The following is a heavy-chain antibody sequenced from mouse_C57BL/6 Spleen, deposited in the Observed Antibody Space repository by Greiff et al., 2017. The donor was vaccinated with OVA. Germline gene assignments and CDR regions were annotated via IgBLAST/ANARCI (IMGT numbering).Heavy chain of an antibody. J-gene: IGHJ2*01. D-gene: IGHD2-14*01. CDR3: ARGGYYYRSYFDY. V-gene: IGHV1-26*01. CDR1: GYTFTDYY. Sequence: VQLQQSGPELVKPGASVKISCKASGYTFTDYYMNWVKQSHGKSLEWIGDINPNNGGTSYNQKFKGKATLTVDKSSSTAYMELRSLTSEDSAVYYCARGGYYYRSYFDYWGQGTTLTVSS. CDR2: INPNNGGT.